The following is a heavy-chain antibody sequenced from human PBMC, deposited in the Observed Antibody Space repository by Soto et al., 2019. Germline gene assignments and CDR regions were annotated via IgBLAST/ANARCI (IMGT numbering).Heavy chain of an antibody. D-gene: IGHD2-2*01. CDR2: IIPIFGTA. J-gene: IGHJ6*02. CDR1: GGTFSSYA. V-gene: IGHV1-69*01. Sequence: QVQLVQSGAEVKKPGSSVKVSCKASGGTFSSYAISWVRQAPGQGLEWMGGIIPIFGTANYAQKFQGRVTITADESTTTAYRELSSLRSEDTAVYYCARGNCSRTSCYFNYGMDVWGQGTTVTVSS. CDR3: ARGNCSRTSCYFNYGMDV.